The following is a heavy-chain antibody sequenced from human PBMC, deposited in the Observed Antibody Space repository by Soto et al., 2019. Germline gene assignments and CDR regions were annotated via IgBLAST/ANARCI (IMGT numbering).Heavy chain of an antibody. D-gene: IGHD6-19*01. V-gene: IGHV3-30*18. Sequence: VQLVESGGGVVQPGRSLRLSCAASGFTFSDYAMHWVRQAPGKGLEWVAVVSHDGRNTHYADSVKGRFTISRDSSKNPVSLEMTSLRAEDTAVYYCAKGGRQWLVTSDFNYWGQRALVTVSS. J-gene: IGHJ4*02. CDR3: AKGGRQWLVTSDFNY. CDR1: GFTFSDYA. CDR2: VSHDGRNT.